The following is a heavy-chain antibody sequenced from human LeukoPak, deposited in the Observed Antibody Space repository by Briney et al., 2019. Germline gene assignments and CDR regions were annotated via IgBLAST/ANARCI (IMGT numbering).Heavy chain of an antibody. CDR1: GFTFSSYA. J-gene: IGHJ6*03. CDR3: AKGGSGWPDYYYYMDV. Sequence: GGSLRLSCAASGFTFSSYAMSWVRQAPGKGLEWVSAISGSGGSTYYADSVKGRFTISGDNSKNTLYLHMNSLRAEDTAVYYCAKGGSGWPDYYYYMDVWGKGTTVTVSS. D-gene: IGHD6-19*01. CDR2: ISGSGGST. V-gene: IGHV3-23*01.